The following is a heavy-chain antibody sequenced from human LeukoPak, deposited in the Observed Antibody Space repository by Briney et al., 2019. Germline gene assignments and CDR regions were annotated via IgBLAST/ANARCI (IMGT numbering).Heavy chain of an antibody. V-gene: IGHV1-2*02. CDR2: INPNSGGT. Sequence: GASVKVSCKASGYTFTGYCMHWVRQAPGQGLEWMGWINPNSGGTNYAQKFQGRVTMTRDTSISTAYMELSSLRSEDTAVYYCARLAQSGYDMTDAFDIWGQGTMVTVSS. CDR1: GYTFTGYC. J-gene: IGHJ3*02. CDR3: ARLAQSGYDMTDAFDI. D-gene: IGHD5-12*01.